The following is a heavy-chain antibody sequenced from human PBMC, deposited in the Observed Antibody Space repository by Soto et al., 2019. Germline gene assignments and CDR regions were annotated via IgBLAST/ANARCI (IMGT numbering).Heavy chain of an antibody. D-gene: IGHD6-13*01. CDR1: GGSISNSLYY. CDR2: TYYSGNT. V-gene: IGHV4-39*01. J-gene: IGHJ4*02. CDR3: ARRAAAGQYQFDL. Sequence: QVQLQESGPGLVKPSETLSLTCTVSGGSISNSLYYWGWFRQPPGKGLEWIGTTYYSGNTYYNPSLSRRVTMPVDTSKNQSSLILSSVTAADTAVYFCARRAAAGQYQFDLWGQGTLVTVSS.